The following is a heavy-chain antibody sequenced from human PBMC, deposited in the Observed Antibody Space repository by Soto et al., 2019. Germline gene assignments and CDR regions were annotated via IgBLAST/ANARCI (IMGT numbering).Heavy chain of an antibody. Sequence: ASVKVSCKASGYTFTSYDINWVRQATGQGLEWMGWMNPNSGNTGYAQKFQGRVTMTRNTSISTAYMELSSLRSEDTAVYYCARGPSTVIVVVPAASYYYYYYLEVGGKGTTVNVPS. CDR1: GYTFTSYD. J-gene: IGHJ6*03. D-gene: IGHD2-2*01. V-gene: IGHV1-8*01. CDR2: MNPNSGNT. CDR3: ARGPSTVIVVVPAASYYYYYYLEV.